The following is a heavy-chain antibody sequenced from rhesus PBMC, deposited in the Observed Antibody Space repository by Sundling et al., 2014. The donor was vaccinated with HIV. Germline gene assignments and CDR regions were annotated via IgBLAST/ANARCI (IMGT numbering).Heavy chain of an antibody. J-gene: IGHJ6*01. Sequence: EVQLVESGGDLAKPGGPVRLSCAASGFTFLDYYMDWVRQAPGKGLEWVSRISNAGDYKWYADSVKGRFTVSRENAKNTLFLQMDSLRVEDTAVYYCTRDRYCTSTYCSSWGFDSWGQGVVVTVSS. CDR2: ISNAGDYK. D-gene: IGHD2-15*01. CDR3: TRDRYCTSTYCSSWGFDS. CDR1: GFTFLDYY. V-gene: IGHV3-178*01.